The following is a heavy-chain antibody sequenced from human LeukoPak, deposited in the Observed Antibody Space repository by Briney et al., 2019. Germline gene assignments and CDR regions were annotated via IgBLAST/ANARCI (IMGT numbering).Heavy chain of an antibody. CDR1: GFTFSSYA. Sequence: GGSLRLSCAASGFTFSSYAMSWVRQAPGKGLEWVSAISGSGGSTYYADSVKGRFTISRDNSKNTLYLQMNSLRAEDTAVYYCAKDQGYSDPLQGGLHVDYWGQGTLVTVSS. CDR2: ISGSGGST. J-gene: IGHJ4*02. D-gene: IGHD4-17*01. V-gene: IGHV3-23*01. CDR3: AKDQGYSDPLQGGLHVDY.